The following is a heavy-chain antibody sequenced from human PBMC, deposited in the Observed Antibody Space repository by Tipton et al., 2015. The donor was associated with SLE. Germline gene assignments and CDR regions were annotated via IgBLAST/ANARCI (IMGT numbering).Heavy chain of an antibody. CDR3: ARDCPAATCYYYYMDV. D-gene: IGHD2-2*01. J-gene: IGHJ6*03. Sequence: SLRLSCAASGFTFSSYCMNWVRQAPGKGLEWVSYISSSSSTIYYADSVKGRFTISRDNAKNSLYLQMNSLRAEDTAVYYCARDCPAATCYYYYMDVWGKGTTVTVSS. CDR1: GFTFSSYC. V-gene: IGHV3-48*01. CDR2: ISSSSSTI.